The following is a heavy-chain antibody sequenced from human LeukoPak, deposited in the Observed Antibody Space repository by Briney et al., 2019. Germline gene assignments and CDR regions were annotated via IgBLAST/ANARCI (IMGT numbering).Heavy chain of an antibody. CDR1: GGSISSGGYY. Sequence: SETLSLTCTVSGGSISSGGYYWSWIRQHPGKGREWIGYIYYSGSTYYNPSLKSRVTISVDTSKNQFSLKLSSVTAADTAVYYCARGSGCSGGSCYNNWFDPWGQGTLVTVSS. CDR3: ARGSGCSGGSCYNNWFDP. J-gene: IGHJ5*02. V-gene: IGHV4-31*03. CDR2: IYYSGST. D-gene: IGHD2-15*01.